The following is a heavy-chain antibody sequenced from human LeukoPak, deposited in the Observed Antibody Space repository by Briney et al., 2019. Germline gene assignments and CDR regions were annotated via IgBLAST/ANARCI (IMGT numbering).Heavy chain of an antibody. CDR1: GGSFSGYY. CDR3: ARVVGYSSSSRVDRGRGYYYMDV. J-gene: IGHJ6*03. CDR2: INHSRST. D-gene: IGHD6-6*01. Sequence: SETLSLTCAVYGGSFSGYYWSWIRQPPGKGLEWIGEINHSRSTNYNPSLKSRVTISVDTSKNQFSLKLSSVTAAATAVYYCARVVGYSSSSRVDRGRGYYYMDVWGKGTTVTVSS. V-gene: IGHV4-34*01.